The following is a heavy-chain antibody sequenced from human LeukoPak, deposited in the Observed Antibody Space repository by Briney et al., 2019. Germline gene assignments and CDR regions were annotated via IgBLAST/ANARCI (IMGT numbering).Heavy chain of an antibody. Sequence: SGTLSLTCAVSGDSISSSNWWSGGRQPPGEGLGGIGEIYNSGSTNSNPSLTIRLTISVDKSKNQFSLKLRSVTAADTAVYYCARLRAGEDIVVEGAHFDYWGQGTLVTVSS. CDR1: GDSISSSNW. V-gene: IGHV4-4*02. J-gene: IGHJ4*02. D-gene: IGHD2-2*01. CDR3: ARLRAGEDIVVEGAHFDY. CDR2: IYNSGST.